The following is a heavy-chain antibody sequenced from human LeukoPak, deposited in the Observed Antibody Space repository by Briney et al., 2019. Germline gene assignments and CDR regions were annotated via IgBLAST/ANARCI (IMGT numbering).Heavy chain of an antibody. CDR2: FDPEDGET. Sequence: ASVKVSCKVSGYTLTELSMHWVRQAPGKGLEWMGGFDPEDGETIYAQKFQGRVTMTEDTSTDTAYMELSSLRSEDTAVYYCASAPRYQLLLDAFDIWGQGTLVTVSS. D-gene: IGHD2-2*01. J-gene: IGHJ3*02. CDR1: GYTLTELS. CDR3: ASAPRYQLLLDAFDI. V-gene: IGHV1-24*01.